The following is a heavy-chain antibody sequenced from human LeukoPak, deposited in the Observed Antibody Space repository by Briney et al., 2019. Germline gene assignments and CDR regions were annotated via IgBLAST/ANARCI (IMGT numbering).Heavy chain of an antibody. CDR3: ATDEGDV. CDR1: GYTLTELS. Sequence: ASVKVSCKVSGYTLTELSMHWVRQAPGKGLEWMGGFDPEDGETIYAQKFQGRVTVTEDTSTDTAYMELSSLRSEDTAVYYCATDEGDVWGHGTTVTVSS. J-gene: IGHJ6*02. V-gene: IGHV1-24*01. CDR2: FDPEDGET.